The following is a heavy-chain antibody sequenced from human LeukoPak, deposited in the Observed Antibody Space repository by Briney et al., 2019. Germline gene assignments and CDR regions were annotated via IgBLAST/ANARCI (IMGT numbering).Heavy chain of an antibody. CDR1: GRSISNYY. CDR2: IYYSEST. V-gene: IGHV4-59*01. CDR3: ARGGFLDPFDP. D-gene: IGHD1-1*01. J-gene: IGHJ5*02. Sequence: SETLSLTCTLSGRSISNYYWNWLRQPPGKGLDWIGYIYYSESTKYNPSLKSRVTISVDTSKNQFSLRLSSVTGADTAVYYCARGGFLDPFDPWGQGTLVTVSS.